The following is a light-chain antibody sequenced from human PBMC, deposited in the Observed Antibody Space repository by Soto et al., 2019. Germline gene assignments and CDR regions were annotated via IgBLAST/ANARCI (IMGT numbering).Light chain of an antibody. J-gene: IGKJ1*01. CDR3: QQSYSTPPWT. Sequence: DIQLTQSRSSLSAFVGDRVTITCRASQSIRSYLTWVQQKPGKAPKLLIYDASSLQTGVPSRFSGSGSGTDFSLTISSLQPEDFATYYCQQSYSTPPWTLGQGTKVDIK. CDR1: QSIRSY. V-gene: IGKV1-39*01. CDR2: DAS.